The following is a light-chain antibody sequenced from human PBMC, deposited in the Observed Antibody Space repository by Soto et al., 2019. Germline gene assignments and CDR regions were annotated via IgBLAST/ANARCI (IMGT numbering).Light chain of an antibody. CDR2: GAS. J-gene: IGKJ4*01. Sequence: ERVVISVAAAPFLTTGERATLSCRASQSVSSSNLAWYQQKPGQAPRLLIYGASTRAAGIPDRFSGSESGTDFTLTISRLEPEDFAVYYCQQYGSSLLTFGGGTKVDIK. V-gene: IGKV3-20*01. CDR3: QQYGSSLLT. CDR1: QSVSSSN.